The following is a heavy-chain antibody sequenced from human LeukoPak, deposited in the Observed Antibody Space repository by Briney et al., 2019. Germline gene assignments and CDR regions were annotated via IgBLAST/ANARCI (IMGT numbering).Heavy chain of an antibody. CDR2: INPNSGGA. CDR1: GYTFTGYY. CDR3: ARGEMVVGYFDY. J-gene: IGHJ4*02. D-gene: IGHD2-21*01. Sequence: GASVKVSCKASGYTFTGYYMHWVRQAPGQGLEWMGRINPNSGGANYAQKFQGRVTMTRDTSISTAYMELSRLRSDDTAVYYCARGEMVVGYFDYWGQGTLVTVSS. V-gene: IGHV1-2*06.